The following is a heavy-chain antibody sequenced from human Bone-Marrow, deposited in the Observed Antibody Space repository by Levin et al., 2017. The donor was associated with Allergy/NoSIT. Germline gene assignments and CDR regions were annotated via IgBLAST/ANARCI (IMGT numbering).Heavy chain of an antibody. D-gene: IGHD5-18*01. CDR1: GGSIGSDTYS. CDR2: IYASGST. V-gene: IGHV4-61*02. Sequence: SQTLSLTCSVSGGSIGSDTYSWSWIRQPAGKGLEWIGRIYASGSTTYNPSLKSRVAISVDTSKSQFSLRLSSVTAADTAVYYCARAGSYGSDYWGQGTLVIVSS. J-gene: IGHJ4*02. CDR3: ARAGSYGSDY.